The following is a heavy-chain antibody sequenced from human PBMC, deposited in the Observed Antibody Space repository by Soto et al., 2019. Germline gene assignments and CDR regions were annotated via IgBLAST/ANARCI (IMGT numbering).Heavy chain of an antibody. CDR1: SGSISSSNW. V-gene: IGHV4-4*02. D-gene: IGHD2-15*01. CDR3: ARWQPPRGGSWFDP. J-gene: IGHJ5*02. CDR2: IYHSGST. Sequence: QVQLQESGPGLVKPSGTLSLTCAVSSGSISSSNWWSWVRQPPGKGLEWIGAIYHSGSTNYNPSLKSRVTISVDKSKNQFSLQLSSVTAADTAVYYCARWQPPRGGSWFDPWGQGTLVTVSS.